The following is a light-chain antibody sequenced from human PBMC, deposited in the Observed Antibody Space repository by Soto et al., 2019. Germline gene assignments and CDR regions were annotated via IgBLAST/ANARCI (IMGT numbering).Light chain of an antibody. CDR3: QQSYRTPLT. J-gene: IGKJ3*01. CDR2: AAS. CDR1: QSISSY. Sequence: DIQMTQSPSSLSASVGDRVTITCRASQSISSYLHWYQQKPGKAPKLLIYAASSLQGGVPSMFSGSGSGTYFTPIISIQQPEDFGTYFCQQSYRTPLTFGQGTKVDIK. V-gene: IGKV1-39*01.